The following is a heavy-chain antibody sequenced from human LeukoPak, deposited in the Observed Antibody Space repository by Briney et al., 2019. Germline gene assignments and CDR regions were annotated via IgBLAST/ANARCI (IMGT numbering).Heavy chain of an antibody. CDR1: GFTVSSNY. CDR3: ARDGVRGYAFGPFVY. Sequence: GGSLRLSCAASGFTVSSNYMSWVRQAPGRGLEWGSLIYSAGGTYYADSVKGRFTISRHNSKNTLYFQMNSLRAEDTAVYYCARDGVRGYAFGPFVYWGQGTLVTVSS. D-gene: IGHD5-18*01. J-gene: IGHJ4*02. CDR2: IYSAGGT. V-gene: IGHV3-53*01.